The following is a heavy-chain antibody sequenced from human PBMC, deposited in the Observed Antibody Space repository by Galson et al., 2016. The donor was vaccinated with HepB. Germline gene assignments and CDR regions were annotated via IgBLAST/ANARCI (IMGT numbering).Heavy chain of an antibody. Sequence: SLRLSCAASGFTFSSYWMSWVRQAPGKGLEWVANIKQDESEKYYVDSIKGRFTIFRDNGEQSLYLQMNSLRGADTAVYYCARGPHGDYVIDYWGQGTLVTVSS. V-gene: IGHV3-7*01. CDR1: GFTFSSYW. CDR2: IKQDESEK. D-gene: IGHD4-17*01. J-gene: IGHJ4*02. CDR3: ARGPHGDYVIDY.